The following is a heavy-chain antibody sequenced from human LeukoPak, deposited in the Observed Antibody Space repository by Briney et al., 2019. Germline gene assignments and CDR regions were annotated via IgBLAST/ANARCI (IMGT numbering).Heavy chain of an antibody. D-gene: IGHD5-24*01. Sequence: PSETLSLTCTVSGGSISSYYWSWIRQPAGKGLEWIGRIYTSGSTNYNPSLKSRVTMSVDTSKNQFSLKPSSVTAADTAVYYCARARDGYNPYYFDYWGQGTLVTVSS. J-gene: IGHJ4*02. CDR1: GGSISSYY. CDR2: IYTSGST. V-gene: IGHV4-4*07. CDR3: ARARDGYNPYYFDY.